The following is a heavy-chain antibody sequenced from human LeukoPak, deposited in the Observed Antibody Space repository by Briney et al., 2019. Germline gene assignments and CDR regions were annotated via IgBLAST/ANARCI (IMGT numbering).Heavy chain of an antibody. CDR2: IRYDGSNK. J-gene: IGHJ4*02. CDR1: GFTFSSYG. V-gene: IGHV3-30*02. Sequence: GGSLSLSCAASGFTFSSYGMHWVRQAPGKGLEWVAFIRYDGSNKYYADSVKGRFTISRDNSKNTLYLQMNSLRAEDTAVYYCAKVSYDFWSGDFFDYWGQGTLVTVSS. CDR3: AKVSYDFWSGDFFDY. D-gene: IGHD3-3*01.